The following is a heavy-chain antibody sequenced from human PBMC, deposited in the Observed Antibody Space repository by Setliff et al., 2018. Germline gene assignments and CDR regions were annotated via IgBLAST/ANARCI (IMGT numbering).Heavy chain of an antibody. CDR3: ARRGERFFNWFDP. CDR1: GYSFTDYW. J-gene: IGHJ5*02. CDR2: IYPGNADT. Sequence: GESLKISCKGSGYSFTDYWIAWVRQTPGKGLEWMGTIYPGNADTRCSPTFQGQVTISTDTSINTAFLQWNNLKASDTAVYYCARRGERFFNWFDPWGQGTLVTVSS. V-gene: IGHV5-51*01. D-gene: IGHD2-21*01.